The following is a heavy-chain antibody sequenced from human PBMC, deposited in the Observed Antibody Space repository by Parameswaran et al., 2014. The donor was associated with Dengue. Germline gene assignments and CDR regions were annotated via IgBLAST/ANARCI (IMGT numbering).Heavy chain of an antibody. CDR3: ASGGWVTTYYYYGMDV. CDR2: ISSSSSYI. V-gene: IGHV3-21*01. Sequence: KWIRQPREGLEWVSSISSSSSYIYYADSVKGRFTISRDNAKNSLYLQMNSLRAEDTAVYYCASGGWVTTYYYYGMDVWGQGTTVTVSS. D-gene: IGHD4-11*01. J-gene: IGHJ6*02.